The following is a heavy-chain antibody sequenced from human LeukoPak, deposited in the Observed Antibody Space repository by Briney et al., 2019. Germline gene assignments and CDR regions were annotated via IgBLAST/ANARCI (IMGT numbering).Heavy chain of an antibody. CDR2: INPNSGGT. CDR1: GYTFTGYY. V-gene: IGHV1-2*02. J-gene: IGHJ6*02. Sequence: ASVKVSRKASGYTFTGYYMHWVRQAPGQGLEWMGWINPNSGGTNYAQKFQGRVTMTRDTSISTAYMELSRLRSDDTAVYYCARDPRVIPAANYYYYYGMDVWGQGTTVTVSS. D-gene: IGHD2-2*01. CDR3: ARDPRVIPAANYYYYYGMDV.